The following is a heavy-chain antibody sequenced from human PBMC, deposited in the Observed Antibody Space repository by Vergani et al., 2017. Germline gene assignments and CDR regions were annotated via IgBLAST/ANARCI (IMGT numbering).Heavy chain of an antibody. J-gene: IGHJ6*03. CDR3: ARVDTQVPATSHFYYMDV. V-gene: IGHV4-31*11. D-gene: IGHD6-25*01. Sequence: QVQLQESGPGVVKPSQTLSLTCAVSGGSISSGDHCWTWIRQRPGKGLEWIGYIFYSGTTYDNPSLRSRLTISVDTSQNQFSLKLRSVTAADTAVYYCARVDTQVPATSHFYYMDVWGKGTTVVGSS. CDR2: IFYSGTT. CDR1: GGSISSGDHC.